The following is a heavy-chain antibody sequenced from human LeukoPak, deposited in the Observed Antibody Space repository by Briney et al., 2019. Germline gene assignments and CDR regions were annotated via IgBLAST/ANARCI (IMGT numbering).Heavy chain of an antibody. CDR1: GFTFSSYW. CDR2: IKQDGSEK. CDR3: ARGLRLGESSFDY. J-gene: IGHJ4*02. V-gene: IGHV3-7*01. D-gene: IGHD3-16*01. Sequence: GGSLRLSCEASGFTFSSYWMSWVRQAPGKGLEWVANIKQDGSEKYYVDSVKGRFTISRDNAKKSLYLQMNSLRVEDTAVYYCARGLRLGESSFDYWGQGTLVTVSS.